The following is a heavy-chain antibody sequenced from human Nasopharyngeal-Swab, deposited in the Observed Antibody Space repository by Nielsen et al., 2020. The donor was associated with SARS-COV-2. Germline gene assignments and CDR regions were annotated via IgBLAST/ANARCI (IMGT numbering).Heavy chain of an antibody. D-gene: IGHD6-13*01. Sequence: GESMKISCAASEFTFSSYWMSWVRQAPGKGLEWVANINQDGREKYYVDSVKGRFTISRDNAKNSLYLQMNSLRAEDTAVYYCARDGIAAAGKYYYYGMDVWGQGTTVTVSS. J-gene: IGHJ6*02. V-gene: IGHV3-7*01. CDR3: ARDGIAAAGKYYYYGMDV. CDR1: EFTFSSYW. CDR2: INQDGREK.